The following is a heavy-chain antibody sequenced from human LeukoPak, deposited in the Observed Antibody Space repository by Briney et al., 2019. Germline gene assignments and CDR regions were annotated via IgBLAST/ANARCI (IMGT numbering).Heavy chain of an antibody. V-gene: IGHV1-2*02. J-gene: IGHJ4*02. CDR1: GYAFTGYY. CDR3: ARVGSAYSGSPRY. Sequence: GASVKVSCKASGYAFTGYYMHWVRQAPGQGLEWMGWINPNSGGTNYAQKFQGRVTMTRDTSISTAYMELSRLRSDDTAVYYCARVGSAYSGSPRYGGQGTLVTVSS. D-gene: IGHD1-26*01. CDR2: INPNSGGT.